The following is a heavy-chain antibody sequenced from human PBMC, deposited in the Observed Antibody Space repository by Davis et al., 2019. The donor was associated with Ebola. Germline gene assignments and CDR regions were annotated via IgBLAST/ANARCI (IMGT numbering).Heavy chain of an antibody. CDR3: AKGWGSWALRGFDY. CDR1: GFTFSTYS. CDR2: ISGSGGST. Sequence: GGSLRLSCAASGFTFSTYSMSWVRQAPGKGLEWVSAISGSGGSTYYADSVKGRFTRSSDNSKNTMYLQMNSLRAEDTAVYYCAKGWGSWALRGFDYWGQGTLVTVSS. J-gene: IGHJ4*02. V-gene: IGHV3-23*01. D-gene: IGHD2-21*01.